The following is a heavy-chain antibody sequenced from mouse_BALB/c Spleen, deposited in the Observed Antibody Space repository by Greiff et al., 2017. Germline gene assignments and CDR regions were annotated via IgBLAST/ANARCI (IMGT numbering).Heavy chain of an antibody. Sequence: QVQLQQSGAELVKPGASVKLSCKASGYTFTSYWMHWVKQRPGQGLEWIGEINPSNGSTNYNEKFKSKATLTVDKSSSTAYMQLSSLTSEDAAVYYYARRGYGDGEAMDYWGQGTTVTVSS. CDR1: GYTFTSYW. J-gene: IGHJ4*01. CDR2: INPSNGST. D-gene: IGHD2-13*01. V-gene: IGHV1S81*02. CDR3: ARRGYGDGEAMDY.